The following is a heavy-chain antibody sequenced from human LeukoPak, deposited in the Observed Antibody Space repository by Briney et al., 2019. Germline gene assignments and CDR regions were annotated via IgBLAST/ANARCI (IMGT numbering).Heavy chain of an antibody. CDR2: ISGSGGST. Sequence: PGGSLRLSCAASGFTFSSYGMSWVRQAPGKGLEWVSAISGSGGSTYYADSVKGRFTISRDNSKNTLYLQMNSLRAEDTAVYYCSKAHRGYALEDYWGQGTLVTVSS. J-gene: IGHJ4*02. D-gene: IGHD5-12*01. CDR3: SKAHRGYALEDY. V-gene: IGHV3-23*01. CDR1: GFTFSSYG.